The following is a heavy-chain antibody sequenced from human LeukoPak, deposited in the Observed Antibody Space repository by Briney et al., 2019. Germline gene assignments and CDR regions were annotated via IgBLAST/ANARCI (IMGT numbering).Heavy chain of an antibody. CDR3: ARRTIITPGGFDY. J-gene: IGHJ4*02. V-gene: IGHV3-11*01. CDR2: ITATGSTT. CDR1: GFSLSDYY. D-gene: IGHD3-10*01. Sequence: GGSLRLSCAVSGFSLSDYYMTWIRQVPGKGLEWISYITATGSTTYYADSLKGRLTISRYTAKSFVYLQMNSLRVDDTAVYYCARRTIITPGGFDYWGQGTLVTVSS.